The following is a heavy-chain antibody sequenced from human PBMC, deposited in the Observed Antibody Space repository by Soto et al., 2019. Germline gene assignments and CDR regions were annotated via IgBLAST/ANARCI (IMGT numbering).Heavy chain of an antibody. D-gene: IGHD2-2*01. CDR1: GGSISSYY. CDR3: AAGALVPAAIKEAGGYYYYGMDV. CDR2: IYYSGST. J-gene: IGHJ6*02. V-gene: IGHV4-59*01. Sequence: QVQLQESGPGLVKPSETLSLTCTVSGGSISSYYWSWIRQPPGKGLEWIGYIYYSGSTNYNPSLKSRVTISVDTSKNQFSVKLSSVTAADTAVYYCAAGALVPAAIKEAGGYYYYGMDVWGQGTTVTVSS.